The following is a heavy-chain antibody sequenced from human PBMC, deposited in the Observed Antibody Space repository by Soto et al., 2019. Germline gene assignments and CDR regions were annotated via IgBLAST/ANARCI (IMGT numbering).Heavy chain of an antibody. J-gene: IGHJ4*02. V-gene: IGHV1-3*05. CDR1: GYTFTGYA. CDR3: ARAVAVPADFDY. CDR2: INAGNGNT. Sequence: QVQLVQSGAEEKKPGASVKVSCKASGYTFTGYAMHWVRQAPGQRLEWMGWINAGNGNTKYSQKFQGRVTITRDTSASTAYMELRSLRSEDTAVYYCARAVAVPADFDYWGQGTLVTFS. D-gene: IGHD6-19*01.